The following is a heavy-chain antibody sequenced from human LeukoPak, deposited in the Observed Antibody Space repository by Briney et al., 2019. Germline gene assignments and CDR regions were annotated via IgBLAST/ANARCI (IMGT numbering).Heavy chain of an antibody. CDR3: AAGHTYYYGMDV. J-gene: IGHJ6*02. Sequence: EASVKVSCKASGFTFTSSAVQWVRQARGQRLEWIGWIVVGSGNTNYAQKFQERVTITRDMSTSTAYMELSSLRSEDTAVYYCAAGHTYYYGMDVWGQGTTVTVS. CDR2: IVVGSGNT. V-gene: IGHV1-58*01. CDR1: GFTFTSSA.